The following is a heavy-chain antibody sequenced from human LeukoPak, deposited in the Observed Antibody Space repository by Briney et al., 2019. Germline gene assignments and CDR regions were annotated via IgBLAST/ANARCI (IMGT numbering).Heavy chain of an antibody. D-gene: IGHD3-22*01. CDR2: ISGDGGST. J-gene: IGHJ4*02. CDR1: GFTFDDYA. V-gene: IGHV3-43*02. CDR3: AKDLYYYDSSGYYSPDY. Sequence: GGSLRLSCAASGFTFDDYAMHWVRQAPGKGLEWVSLISGDGGSTYYADSVKGRFTISRDNSKNSLYLQMYSLRTEDTALYYCAKDLYYYDSSGYYSPDYWGQGTLVTVSS.